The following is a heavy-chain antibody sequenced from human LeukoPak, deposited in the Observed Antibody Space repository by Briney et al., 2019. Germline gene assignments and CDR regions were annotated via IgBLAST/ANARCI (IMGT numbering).Heavy chain of an antibody. D-gene: IGHD2/OR15-2a*01. CDR1: GFTFSDYY. J-gene: IGHJ3*02. CDR3: ARDFFSRDDAFDI. V-gene: IGHV3-11*04. Sequence: PGGSLRLSCAASGFTFSDYYMSWIRQAPGKGLEWVSHISSSGSIIYYADSVKGRFTISRDNAKNSLYLQMNSLRAEDTAVYYCARDFFSRDDAFDIWGQGTMVTVSS. CDR2: ISSSGSII.